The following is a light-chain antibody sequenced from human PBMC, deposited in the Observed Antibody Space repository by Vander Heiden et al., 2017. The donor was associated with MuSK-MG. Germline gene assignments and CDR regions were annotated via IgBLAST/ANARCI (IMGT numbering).Light chain of an antibody. Sequence: EIVLTQSPGTLSLSPGERATLSCRASQSVSSSYLAWYQQKPVLAPRLLIYGASSRPTGIPDRFSGSGSGTDFTLTIRRLEPEHFAVYYCQRDGGSGYSFAQWVRLGIK. CDR3: QRDGGSGYS. CDR1: QSVSSSY. J-gene: IGKJ2*03. CDR2: GAS. V-gene: IGKV3-20*01.